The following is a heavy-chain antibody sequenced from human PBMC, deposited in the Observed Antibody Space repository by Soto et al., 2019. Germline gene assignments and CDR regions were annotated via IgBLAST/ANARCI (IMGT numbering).Heavy chain of an antibody. D-gene: IGHD3-10*02. CDR1: GFPFSSYW. V-gene: IGHV3-7*01. J-gene: IGHJ5*02. CDR2: IKPDGSDT. Sequence: EVQLVESGGDLVQPGGSLRLSCAASGFPFSSYWMTWVRRAPGKGLQWVASIKPDGSDTYYLDSVRGRFTVSRDNARNSVYLQMTSVGVDDTALYHCVEGHLFVGPWGQGALAIVTS. CDR3: VEGHLFVGP.